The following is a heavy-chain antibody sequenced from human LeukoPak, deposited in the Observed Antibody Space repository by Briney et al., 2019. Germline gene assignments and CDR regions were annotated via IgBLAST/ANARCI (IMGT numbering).Heavy chain of an antibody. Sequence: PSETLSLTCTVSGGSISSSSYYWGWIRQPPGKGLEWIGSIYYSGSTYYNPSLKSRVTISVDTSKNQFSLKLSSVTAADTAVYYCARAVTPYQATFDYWGQGTLVTVSS. J-gene: IGHJ4*02. V-gene: IGHV4-39*07. CDR3: ARAVTPYQATFDY. CDR1: GGSISSSSYY. D-gene: IGHD4-23*01. CDR2: IYYSGST.